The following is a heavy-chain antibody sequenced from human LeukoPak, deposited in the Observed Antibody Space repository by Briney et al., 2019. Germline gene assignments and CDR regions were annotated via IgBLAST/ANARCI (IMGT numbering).Heavy chain of an antibody. Sequence: PGGSLRLSCAASGFTFSNAWMSWVRQAPGKGLEWVGGIKSKTDGGTTDYAAPLKSRFTISRDDSKNTLYLQMNSLKTEDTAVYYCTTDRQWLVFDYWGQGTLVTVSS. D-gene: IGHD6-19*01. J-gene: IGHJ4*02. CDR3: TTDRQWLVFDY. CDR2: IKSKTDGGTT. CDR1: GFTFSNAW. V-gene: IGHV3-15*01.